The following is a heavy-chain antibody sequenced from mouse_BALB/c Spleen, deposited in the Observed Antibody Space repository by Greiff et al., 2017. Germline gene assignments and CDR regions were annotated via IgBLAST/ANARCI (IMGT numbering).Heavy chain of an antibody. Sequence: EVKLVESGGGLVQPGGSRKLSCAASGFTFSSFGMHWVRQAPEKGLEWVAYISSGSSTIYYADTVKGRFTISRDNPKNTLFLQMTSLRSEDTAMYYCARYGNSYYYAMDYWGQGTSVTVSS. V-gene: IGHV5-17*02. D-gene: IGHD2-1*01. CDR3: ARYGNSYYYAMDY. CDR2: ISSGSSTI. CDR1: GFTFSSFG. J-gene: IGHJ4*01.